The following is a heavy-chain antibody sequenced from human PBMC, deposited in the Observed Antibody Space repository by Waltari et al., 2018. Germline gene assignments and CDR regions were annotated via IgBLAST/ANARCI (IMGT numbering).Heavy chain of an antibody. Sequence: QVQLVQSGAEVTKPGASVKVSCNASGYTFIGYYMNWVRQAAGQGLEYMGIINPNGGRTTYAQKFQGRVTMTRDRSTNTVYMELTSLRSEDTAVYYCAKDKAAAGHPEYFQHWGQGTLVTVSS. CDR3: AKDKAAAGHPEYFQH. CDR1: GYTFIGYY. CDR2: INPNGGRT. J-gene: IGHJ1*01. D-gene: IGHD6-13*01. V-gene: IGHV1-46*01.